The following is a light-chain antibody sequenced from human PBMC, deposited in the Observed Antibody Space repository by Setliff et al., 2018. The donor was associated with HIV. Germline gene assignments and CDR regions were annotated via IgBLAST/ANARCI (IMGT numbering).Light chain of an antibody. V-gene: IGLV3-1*01. CDR1: KLGDKY. CDR3: QAWDSSTLYV. J-gene: IGLJ1*01. Sequence: YELTQPPSVSVSPGQTASITCSGDKLGDKYACWYQQKPGQSPVLVIYQDNKRPSGIPERFSGSNSGNTATLTISGTQAMDEADYYCQAWDSSTLYVFGTGTKGTVL. CDR2: QDN.